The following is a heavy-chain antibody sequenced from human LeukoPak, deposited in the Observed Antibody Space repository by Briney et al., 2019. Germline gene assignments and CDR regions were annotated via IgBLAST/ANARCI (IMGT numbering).Heavy chain of an antibody. CDR2: IYYSGST. V-gene: IGHV4-59*08. D-gene: IGHD5-18*01. J-gene: IGHJ6*03. Sequence: SETLSLTCTVSGGSISSYYWSWIRQPPGKGLEWIGYIYYSGSTNYNPSLKSRVTISVDTSVNQFSLKLSSVTAADTAVYYCARVHTADYYYYYMDVWGKGTTVTVSS. CDR3: ARVHTADYYYYYMDV. CDR1: GGSISSYY.